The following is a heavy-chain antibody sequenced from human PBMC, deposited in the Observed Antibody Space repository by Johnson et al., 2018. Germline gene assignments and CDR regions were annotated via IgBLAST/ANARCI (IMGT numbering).Heavy chain of an antibody. CDR2: ISSSSSTI. Sequence: VQLVESGGGLVQXGGSLRLXCAASGFTFSSYSMNWVRQAPGKGLEWVSYISSSSSTIYYADSVKGRFTISRDNAKNSLYLQMNSLRDEDTAVYYCYRGSGYYTNYGMDVWGQGTTVTVSS. CDR1: GFTFSSYS. J-gene: IGHJ6*02. V-gene: IGHV3-48*02. D-gene: IGHD3-3*01. CDR3: YRGSGYYTNYGMDV.